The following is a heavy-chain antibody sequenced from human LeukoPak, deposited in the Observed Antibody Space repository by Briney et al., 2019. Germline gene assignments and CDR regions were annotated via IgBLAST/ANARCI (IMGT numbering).Heavy chain of an antibody. D-gene: IGHD3-9*01. V-gene: IGHV3-64*01. CDR1: GFTFSNYA. CDR3: ARGRPNLRYFDWLSEY. J-gene: IGHJ4*02. Sequence: PGGSLRLSCAASGFTFSNYAMHWVRQAPGKGLEYVSAISSNGGSTYYANSVKGRFTISRDNSKNTLYLQMGSLRAEDMAVYYCARGRPNLRYFDWLSEYWGQGTLVTVSS. CDR2: ISSNGGST.